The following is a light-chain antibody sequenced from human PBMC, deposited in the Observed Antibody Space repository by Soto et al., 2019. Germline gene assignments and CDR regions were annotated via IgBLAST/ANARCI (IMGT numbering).Light chain of an antibody. CDR1: SSDVGGYDF. CDR3: SSYAGSSLPVA. CDR2: DVT. Sequence: QSALTQPPSASGSPGQSVTISCTGASSDVGGYDFVSWYQQHPGKAPKLMIYDVTKRPSGVPDRFSGSNSGNTTSLTVSGLNADDEADYYCSSYAGSSLPVAFGGGTKLTVL. J-gene: IGLJ2*01. V-gene: IGLV2-8*01.